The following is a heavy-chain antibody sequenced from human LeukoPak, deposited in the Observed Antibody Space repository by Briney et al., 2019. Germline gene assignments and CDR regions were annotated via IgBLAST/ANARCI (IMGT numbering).Heavy chain of an antibody. Sequence: SETLSLTCTVSGDSIGRYYWAWIRQPPGKGLEWIGYIYYSGTTKYNPSLKSRFTISVDTSKSQFSLNVRSVSAADTAVYYCARATLSDTDALDYWGQGTLVAVSS. D-gene: IGHD5-18*01. V-gene: IGHV4-59*08. CDR2: IYYSGTT. CDR3: ARATLSDTDALDY. J-gene: IGHJ4*02. CDR1: GDSIGRYY.